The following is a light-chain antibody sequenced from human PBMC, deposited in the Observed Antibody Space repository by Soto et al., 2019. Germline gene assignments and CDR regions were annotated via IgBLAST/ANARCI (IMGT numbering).Light chain of an antibody. CDR3: QQIYTIPLT. CDR2: DAS. V-gene: IGKV1-13*02. Sequence: ANQLTQSPSSLSASVGDRVTITCRASQAISSALAWYQQKPGKPPKLLIYDASTLQSGVPPRFSGGGGGTDFTLTISSLQPEDFASYYCQQIYTIPLTFGGGTKVDIK. J-gene: IGKJ4*01. CDR1: QAISSA.